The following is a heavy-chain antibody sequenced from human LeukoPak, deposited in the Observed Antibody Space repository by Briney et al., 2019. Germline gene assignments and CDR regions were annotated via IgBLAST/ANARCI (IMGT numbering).Heavy chain of an antibody. CDR3: ARSKGSGSYFYYHYYGMDV. Sequence: GESLKISCNGSGYSFTSYWIGWVGQMPGKGLEWMGIVFPGDSDTRYSPSFQGQVTISADKSISTAYLQWSSLKASDTAMYYCARSKGSGSYFYYHYYGMDVWGQRTTVTVSS. CDR1: GYSFTSYW. V-gene: IGHV5-51*01. J-gene: IGHJ6*02. CDR2: VFPGDSDT. D-gene: IGHD1-26*01.